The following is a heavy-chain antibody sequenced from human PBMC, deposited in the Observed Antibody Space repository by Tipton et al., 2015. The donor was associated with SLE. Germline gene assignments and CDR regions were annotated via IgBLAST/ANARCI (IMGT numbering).Heavy chain of an antibody. CDR1: GGSISGHY. CDR2: IYYNGST. D-gene: IGHD2-8*01. Sequence: GLVKPSETLSLTCTVSGGSISGHYWSWIRQPPDQGLEWIGYIYYNGSTDYNPSLKSRVTMSVDTSENQFSLKLTSVTAADTAVYYCARDADGDTNAIPGDFWGQGTLVTVSS. CDR3: ARDADGDTNAIPGDF. V-gene: IGHV4-59*11. J-gene: IGHJ4*02.